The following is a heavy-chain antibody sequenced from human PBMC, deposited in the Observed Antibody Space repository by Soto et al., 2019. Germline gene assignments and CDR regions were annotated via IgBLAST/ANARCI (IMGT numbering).Heavy chain of an antibody. CDR3: ARGLYPTDDFYYFDY. V-gene: IGHV4-31*03. CDR1: GGSISSGGYY. J-gene: IGHJ4*02. CDR2: IYYSGST. Sequence: QVQLQESGPGLVKPSQTLSLTCTVSGGSISSGGYYWSWIRQHPGKGLEWIGYIYYSGSTYYNPSLKSRVTXSXDXSEXQFSLKLSSVTAADTAVYYCARGLYPTDDFYYFDYWGQGTLVTVSS. D-gene: IGHD1-1*01.